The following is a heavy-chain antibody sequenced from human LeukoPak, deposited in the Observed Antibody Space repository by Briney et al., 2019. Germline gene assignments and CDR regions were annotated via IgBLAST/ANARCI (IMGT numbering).Heavy chain of an antibody. J-gene: IGHJ4*02. Sequence: PSETLSLTCAVYGGSFSGYYWSWIRQPPGKGLEWIGEINHSGSTNYNPSLKIRVTISVDTSKNQFSLKLSSVTAADTAVYYCARSRYSSGCFDYWGQGTLVTVSS. D-gene: IGHD6-19*01. CDR1: GGSFSGYY. CDR3: ARSRYSSGCFDY. CDR2: INHSGST. V-gene: IGHV4-34*01.